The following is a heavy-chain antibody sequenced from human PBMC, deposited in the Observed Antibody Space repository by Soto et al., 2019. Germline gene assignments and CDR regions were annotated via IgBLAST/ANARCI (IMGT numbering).Heavy chain of an antibody. J-gene: IGHJ6*02. Sequence: ASVKVSCKASGYTFTSYYMHWVRQAPGQGLEWMGIINPSGGSTSYAQKFQGRVTMTRDTSTSTVYMELSSLRSEDTAVYYCARDRGTMAARRYYYYGMDVWGQGTTVTVSS. V-gene: IGHV1-46*01. CDR2: INPSGGST. CDR1: GYTFTSYY. D-gene: IGHD6-6*01. CDR3: ARDRGTMAARRYYYYGMDV.